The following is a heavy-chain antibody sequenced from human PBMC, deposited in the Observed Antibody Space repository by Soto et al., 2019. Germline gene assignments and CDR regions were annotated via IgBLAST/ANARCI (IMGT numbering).Heavy chain of an antibody. CDR2: IYYSGST. D-gene: IGHD6-19*01. CDR1: GVSISSADYY. J-gene: IGHJ4*02. CDR3: ARVGAVAGTPIDY. V-gene: IGHV4-30-4*01. Sequence: QVQLQESGPGLVKPSHTLSLTCTVSGVSISSADYYWSWVRQPPGKGLEWIGYIYYSGSTYYNPALRSRVTISLDTSRNQFSLNVMYVNAADTAVYFFARVGAVAGTPIDYWGQGTLVTVSS.